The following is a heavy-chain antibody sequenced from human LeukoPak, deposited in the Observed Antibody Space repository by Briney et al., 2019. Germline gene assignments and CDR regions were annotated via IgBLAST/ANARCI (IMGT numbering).Heavy chain of an antibody. D-gene: IGHD2-2*01. CDR3: ARGMIVVVPAADQYGGYCSSPRFDY. Sequence: ASVKVSCKASGYTFTSYYMHWVRQAPGQGLEWMGIINPSGGSTSYAQKFQGRVTMTRDTSTSTVYMELSSLRSEDTAVYYCARGMIVVVPAADQYGGYCSSPRFDYWGQGTLVTVS. CDR2: INPSGGST. V-gene: IGHV1-46*01. J-gene: IGHJ4*02. CDR1: GYTFTSYY.